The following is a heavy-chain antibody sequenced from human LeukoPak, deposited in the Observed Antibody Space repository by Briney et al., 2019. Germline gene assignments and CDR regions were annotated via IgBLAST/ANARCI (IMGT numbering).Heavy chain of an antibody. CDR3: ARDRTRDCSGGSCYRHYFDY. CDR1: GFTFSSYG. CDR2: IWYDGSNK. Sequence: PGGSLRLSCAVSGFTFSSYGMHWVRQAPGKGLEWVAVIWYDGSNKYYADSVRGRFTISRDNSKNTLYLLMNSLRAEDSAVYYCARDRTRDCSGGSCYRHYFDYWGQGTLVSVSS. J-gene: IGHJ4*02. V-gene: IGHV3-33*01. D-gene: IGHD2-15*01.